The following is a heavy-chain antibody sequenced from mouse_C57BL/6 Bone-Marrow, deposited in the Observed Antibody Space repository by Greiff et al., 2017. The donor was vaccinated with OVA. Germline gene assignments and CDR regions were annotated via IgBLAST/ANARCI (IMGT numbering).Heavy chain of an antibody. D-gene: IGHD1-1*01. CDR2: ISNLAYSI. J-gene: IGHJ2*01. Sequence: EVKLMESGGGLVQPGGSLKLSCAASGFTFSDYGMAWVRQAPRKGPEWVAFISNLAYSIYYADTVTGRFTISRENAKNTLYLEMSSLRSEDTAMYYCARGGLGLLHFDYWGQGTTLTVSS. CDR3: ARGGLGLLHFDY. V-gene: IGHV5-15*01. CDR1: GFTFSDYG.